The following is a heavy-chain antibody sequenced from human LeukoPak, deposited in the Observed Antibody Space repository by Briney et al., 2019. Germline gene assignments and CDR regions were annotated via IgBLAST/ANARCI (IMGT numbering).Heavy chain of an antibody. V-gene: IGHV1-69*04. CDR1: GGTFSSYA. J-gene: IGHJ3*02. Sequence: SVKVSCKASGGTFSSYAISWVRQAPGQGLEWMGRIIPILGIANYAQKFQGRVTITADKSTSTAYMELSSLRSEDTAVYYCARERGTMVRGVPKGAFDIWGQGTMVTVSS. D-gene: IGHD3-10*01. CDR3: ARERGTMVRGVPKGAFDI. CDR2: IIPILGIA.